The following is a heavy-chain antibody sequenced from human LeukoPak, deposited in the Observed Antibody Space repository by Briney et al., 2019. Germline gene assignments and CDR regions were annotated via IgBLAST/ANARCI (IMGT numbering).Heavy chain of an antibody. CDR2: IGAAGIGT. CDR1: GFTFSNSA. V-gene: IGHV3-23*01. CDR3: AKDRRLPWDYFDS. J-gene: IGHJ4*02. Sequence: PGGSLRLSCAASGFTFSNSAMNWVRQAPGKGLEWVSGIGAAGIGTYYADSVKGRFTISRDNPKNTLYLQMHSLRAEDTAIYYCAKDRRLPWDYFDSWGQGTQVTVSS. D-gene: IGHD5-12*01.